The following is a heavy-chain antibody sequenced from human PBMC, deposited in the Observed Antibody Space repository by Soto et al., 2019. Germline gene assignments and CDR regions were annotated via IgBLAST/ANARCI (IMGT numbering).Heavy chain of an antibody. CDR3: ARVYGYGYGHFDF. J-gene: IGHJ4*02. D-gene: IGHD5-18*01. V-gene: IGHV1-18*01. CDR1: GYIFTKHG. Sequence: QVQLVQSGAELKEPGDSVKVSCKASGYIFTKHGISWVRQAPGKGLEWIGWISAHNGITNYAQNLQDRIKVNTDTSPSTVYMEVRSLRPEDTAIYYCARVYGYGYGHFDFWGQGSLVTVSS. CDR2: ISAHNGIT.